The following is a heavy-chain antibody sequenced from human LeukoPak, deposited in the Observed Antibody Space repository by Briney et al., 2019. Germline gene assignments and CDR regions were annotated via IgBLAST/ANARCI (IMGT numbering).Heavy chain of an antibody. D-gene: IGHD1-20*01. J-gene: IGHJ4*02. Sequence: APVKVSCKGSGYTFGNYAINWVRQAPGQGLEWMGWISAYSGKTKYAQKSPGRVTLTTDTSTSTAYMELRSLTSDDTAVYYCARSGDNWNAYFDYWGQGTRVTVSS. CDR3: ARSGDNWNAYFDY. CDR1: GYTFGNYA. V-gene: IGHV1-18*01. CDR2: ISAYSGKT.